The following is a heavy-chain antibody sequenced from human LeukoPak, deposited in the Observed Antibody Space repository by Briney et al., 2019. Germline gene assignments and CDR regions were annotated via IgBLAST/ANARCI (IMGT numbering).Heavy chain of an antibody. CDR3: ARQSAAAQYTNWFDP. V-gene: IGHV5-51*01. D-gene: IGHD2-2*01. Sequence: GESLKISCKGSGYSFASFWIGWVRQMLGKGLEWMGVIYPADSDTRYSPSFQGQVTISADKSTSTAYLQWSTLKASDTAIYYCARQSAAAQYTNWFDPWGQGTLVTVSS. CDR2: IYPADSDT. CDR1: GYSFASFW. J-gene: IGHJ5*02.